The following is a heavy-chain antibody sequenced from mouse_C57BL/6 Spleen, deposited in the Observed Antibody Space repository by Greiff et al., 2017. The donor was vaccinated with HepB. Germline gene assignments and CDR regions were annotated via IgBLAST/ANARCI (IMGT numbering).Heavy chain of an antibody. D-gene: IGHD4-1*01. CDR2: IYPRSGNT. J-gene: IGHJ2*01. CDR1: GYTFTSYG. CDR3: ARSPLGWYFDY. Sequence: SGAELARPGASVKLSCKASGYTFTSYGISWVKQRTGQGLEWIGEIYPRSGNTYYNEKFKGKATLTADKSSSTAYMELRSLTSEDSAVYFCARSPLGWYFDYWGQGTTLTVSS. V-gene: IGHV1-81*01.